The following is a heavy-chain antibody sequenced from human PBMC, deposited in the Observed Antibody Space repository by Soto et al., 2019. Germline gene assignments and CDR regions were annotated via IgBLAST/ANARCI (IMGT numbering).Heavy chain of an antibody. J-gene: IGHJ4*02. V-gene: IGHV3-7*01. CDR3: GRDPGYGALDY. CDR1: GFTFSHYW. CDR2: INQDGSVK. D-gene: IGHD4-17*01. Sequence: EVQLVDSGGDLVQPGGSLRLSCAASGFTFSHYWMTWVRQAPGKGLEWVANINQDGSVKTYLDSMKGRLTISRDNAQDSLYLQIDSLRAEDTAVYYCGRDPGYGALDYWGQGTLVTVSA.